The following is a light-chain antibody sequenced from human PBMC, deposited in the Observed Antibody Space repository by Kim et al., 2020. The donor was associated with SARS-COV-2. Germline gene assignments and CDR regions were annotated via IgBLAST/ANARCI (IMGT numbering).Light chain of an antibody. V-gene: IGLV1-44*01. Sequence: QSVVTQPPSASGTPGQRVTISCSGSSSNTGSNTVNWYQQLPGTAPKLLIYANKQRPSGVPDRFSASKSGTSASLAISGLQSDDEADYYCAVWDDSLNGWVFGGGTKLTVL. J-gene: IGLJ3*02. CDR2: ANK. CDR3: AVWDDSLNGWV. CDR1: SSNTGSNT.